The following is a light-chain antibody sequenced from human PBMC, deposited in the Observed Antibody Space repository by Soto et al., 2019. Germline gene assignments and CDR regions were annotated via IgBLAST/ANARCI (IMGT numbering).Light chain of an antibody. J-gene: IGKJ2*01. V-gene: IGKV3-15*01. CDR2: GAS. Sequence: ETVMTQSPDTLSVSPGERATLSCRASQSVRTSLAWYQQKPGQAPRLLIYGASTRATDIPPRFSGSGSGTEFTLTISSLQSEDFAVYYCQQYNNWPRTFGQGTKVDIK. CDR3: QQYNNWPRT. CDR1: QSVRTS.